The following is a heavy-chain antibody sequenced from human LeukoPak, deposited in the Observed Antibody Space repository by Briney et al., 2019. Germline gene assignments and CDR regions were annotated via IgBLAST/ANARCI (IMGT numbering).Heavy chain of an antibody. J-gene: IGHJ6*02. D-gene: IGHD3-3*01. CDR1: GFTFSHYS. CDR3: ARDGDFSSGYYYWSSYGMDV. CDR2: ISSSGSYI. V-gene: IGHV3-21*01. Sequence: PGGSLRLSCAASGFTFSHYSMNWVRQAPGKRLEWVSSISSSGSYIYYADSVKGRFTISRDNAKNSLYLQMSSLRAEDTAVYYCARDGDFSSGYYYWSSYGMDVWGQGTTVTVSS.